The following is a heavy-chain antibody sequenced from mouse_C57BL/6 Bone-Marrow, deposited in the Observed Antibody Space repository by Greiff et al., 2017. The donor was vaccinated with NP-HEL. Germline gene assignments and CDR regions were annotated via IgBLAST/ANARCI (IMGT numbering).Heavy chain of an antibody. J-gene: IGHJ4*01. CDR3: ARNKKYSKWAMDY. D-gene: IGHD2-5*01. CDR2: IWTGGGT. V-gene: IGHV2-9-1*01. Sequence: VHLVESGPGLVAPSQSLSITCTVSGFSLTSYAISWVRQPPGKDLEWLGVIWTGGGTNYNSALKSRLSISKDNSKSQVFLKMNSLQTDDTARYYCARNKKYSKWAMDYWGQGTSVTVSS. CDR1: GFSLTSYA.